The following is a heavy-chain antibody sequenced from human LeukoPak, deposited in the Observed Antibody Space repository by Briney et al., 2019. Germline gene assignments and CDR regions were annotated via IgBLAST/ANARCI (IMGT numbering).Heavy chain of an antibody. CDR3: ARGRRTVTTLSYYYYHYGMDV. V-gene: IGHV4-34*01. CDR2: INHSGST. J-gene: IGHJ6*02. Sequence: KPSETLSLTCAVYGGSFSGYYWSWIRQPPGKGLEWIGEINHSGSTNYNPSLKSRVTISVDTSKNQFSLKLSSVTAADTAVYYCARGRRTVTTLSYYYYHYGMDVWGQGTTVTVSS. D-gene: IGHD4-17*01. CDR1: GGSFSGYY.